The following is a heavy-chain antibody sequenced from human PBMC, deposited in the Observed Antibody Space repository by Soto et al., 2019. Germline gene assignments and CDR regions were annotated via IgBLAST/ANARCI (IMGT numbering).Heavy chain of an antibody. CDR1: GYTFTSHG. CDR3: ARMVWGSNIDYYHYIDV. CDR2: ISAYNGDT. J-gene: IGHJ6*03. D-gene: IGHD3-10*01. Sequence: QVQLVQSGAEVKKPGASVKVSCKASGYTFTSHGISWVRQAPGQGLEWMGWISAYNGDTNYAQKLQGRVTVTTDTSTSTAYMELRSLRAEDTAVYYCARMVWGSNIDYYHYIDVWGKGTKVTVSS. V-gene: IGHV1-18*01.